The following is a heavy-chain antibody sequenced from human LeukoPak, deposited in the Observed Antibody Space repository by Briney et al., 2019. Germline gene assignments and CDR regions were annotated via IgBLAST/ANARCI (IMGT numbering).Heavy chain of an antibody. D-gene: IGHD5-12*01. J-gene: IGHJ4*02. CDR3: ARDMGSMVATDSTIFDY. V-gene: IGHV1-46*01. CDR1: GYTFASYY. Sequence: GASVKVSCKASGYTFASYYMHWVRQAPGQGLEWMGIINPSGGSTSYAQKFQGGVTMTRDTSTSTVYMELSSLRSEGTAVYYCARDMGSMVATDSTIFDYWGQGTLVTVSS. CDR2: INPSGGST.